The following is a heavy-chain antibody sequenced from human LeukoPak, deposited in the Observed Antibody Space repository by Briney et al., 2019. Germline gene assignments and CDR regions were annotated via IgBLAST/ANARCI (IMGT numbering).Heavy chain of an antibody. CDR2: ISSSSYI. CDR3: ARGRGYCSSTSCYHFDY. Sequence: PGGSLRLSCAASGFTFSSYGMHWVRQAPGKGLEWVSSISSSSYIYYADSVKGRFTISRDNAKNSLYLQMNSLRAEDTAVYYCARGRGYCSSTSCYHFDYWGQGTLVTVSS. V-gene: IGHV3-21*01. CDR1: GFTFSSYG. D-gene: IGHD2-2*01. J-gene: IGHJ4*02.